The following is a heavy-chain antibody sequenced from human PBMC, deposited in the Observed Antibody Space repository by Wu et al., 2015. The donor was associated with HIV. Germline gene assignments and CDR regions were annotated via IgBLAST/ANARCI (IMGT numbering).Heavy chain of an antibody. D-gene: IGHD3-9*01. CDR3: ARDYYDVLTTYSHYFFDL. J-gene: IGHJ4*02. Sequence: QVQLVQSGAEVKKPGASVRVSCKTSGYTFTGYYMHWVRQAPGQGLEWMGWINPSSGDTGYAQKFQDRVTLTRDTSITTAYMEMSGLRSDDTAVYYCARDYYDVLTTYSHYFFDLWGQGTLVTVSS. CDR2: INPSSGDT. CDR1: GYTFTGYY. V-gene: IGHV1-2*02.